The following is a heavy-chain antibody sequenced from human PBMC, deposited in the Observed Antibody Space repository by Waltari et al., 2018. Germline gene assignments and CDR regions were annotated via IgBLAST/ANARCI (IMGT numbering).Heavy chain of an antibody. D-gene: IGHD3-10*01. Sequence: QLHPQQWGAGLLKPSETLSLTCNIFGGSFSAYHWTWIRQSPGKGLEWIGEINHLGSTKYNPSLKSRVTISLDTSKNEFALKLDSVTAADTAVYFCAKGRLWFGDLRSWGQGTQVTVSS. CDR3: AKGRLWFGDLRS. V-gene: IGHV4-34*01. CDR2: INHLGST. J-gene: IGHJ4*02. CDR1: GGSFSAYH.